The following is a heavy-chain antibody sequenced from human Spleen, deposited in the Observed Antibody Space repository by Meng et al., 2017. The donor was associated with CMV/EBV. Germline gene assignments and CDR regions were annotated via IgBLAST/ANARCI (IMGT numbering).Heavy chain of an antibody. CDR2: IKQDGSEK. CDR3: ARLGISSHWYRGYFFDY. D-gene: IGHD3-9*01. J-gene: IGHJ4*02. Sequence: GGSLRLSCAASGFSFRTYWMSWVHQVPGKGLEWVANIKQDGSEKNYVDSVKGRFTISRDNAKHSVFLQMRSLRVEDMAVYYCARLGISSHWYRGYFFDYWGQGTLVTVSS. CDR1: GFSFRTYW. V-gene: IGHV3-7*01.